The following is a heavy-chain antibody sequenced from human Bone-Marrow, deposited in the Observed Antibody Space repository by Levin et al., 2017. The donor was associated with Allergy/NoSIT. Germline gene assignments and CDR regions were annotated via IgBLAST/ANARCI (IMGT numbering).Heavy chain of an antibody. D-gene: IGHD2-21*01. CDR2: ISGSGNNI. CDR1: GFTFNNYG. J-gene: IGHJ4*02. V-gene: IGHV3-23*01. CDR3: AKWASYCGGDCYWFAPFDC. Sequence: GESLKISCAASGFTFNNYGLSWVRQAPGKGLEWVSAISGSGNNIYYADSVRGRFTISRDNSKNTLDLQLNSLTAEDTAVYYCAKWASYCGGDCYWFAPFDCLGQGALVTVSS.